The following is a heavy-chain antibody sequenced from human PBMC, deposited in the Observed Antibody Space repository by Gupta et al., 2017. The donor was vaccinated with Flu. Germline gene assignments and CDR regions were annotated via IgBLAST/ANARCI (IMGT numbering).Heavy chain of an antibody. V-gene: IGHV3-30*18. CDR2: IASDGSHK. Sequence: QMQLVASVGGVVQFGTSLRLSCAASGFPFSSYVMHWVRQAPGKRLRGVADIASDGSHKDYADSVRGRFTNSRDNSKNTLSLEMDSLRVEDTAVYYCAKDGPWTASCPYYCYYMDVWGKGTTVTVSS. CDR3: AKDGPWTASCPYYCYYMDV. D-gene: IGHD2-2*01. J-gene: IGHJ6*03. CDR1: GFPFSSYV.